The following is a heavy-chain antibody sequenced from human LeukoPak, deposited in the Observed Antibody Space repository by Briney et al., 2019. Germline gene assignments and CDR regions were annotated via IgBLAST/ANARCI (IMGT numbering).Heavy chain of an antibody. J-gene: IGHJ4*02. CDR3: ATDRTTVTTITWPYFDY. CDR1: GYTLTELS. CDR2: FDPEDGET. V-gene: IGHV1-24*01. D-gene: IGHD4-17*01. Sequence: GASVKVSCKVSGYTLTELSMHWVRQAPGKGLEWMGGFDPEDGETIYAQKFQGRVAMTEDTSTDTAYMELSSLRSEDTAVYYCATDRTTVTTITWPYFDYWGQGTLVTVSS.